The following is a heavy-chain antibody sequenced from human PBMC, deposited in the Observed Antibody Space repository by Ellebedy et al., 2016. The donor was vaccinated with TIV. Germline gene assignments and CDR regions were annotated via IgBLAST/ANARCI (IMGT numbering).Heavy chain of an antibody. V-gene: IGHV1-69*13. CDR3: AKKYGDSSDIDLDAFDI. CDR2: FIPLFGTA. CDR1: GGTFSIYA. J-gene: IGHJ3*02. Sequence: ASVKVSCXASGGTFSIYALSWVRQPRGQGLALMGGFIPLFGTANYPPKFQGRVTITADDSTNTAYMELSSLRSEDTAVYYCAKKYGDSSDIDLDAFDIWGQGTMVTVSS. D-gene: IGHD2-15*01.